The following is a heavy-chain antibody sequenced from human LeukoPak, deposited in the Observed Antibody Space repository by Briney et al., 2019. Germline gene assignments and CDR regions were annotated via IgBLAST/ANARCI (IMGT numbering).Heavy chain of an antibody. CDR3: TRDVTVTTNAFDI. J-gene: IGHJ3*02. D-gene: IGHD4-17*01. CDR1: GGTFSIFA. V-gene: IGHV1-69*13. Sequence: SVKVSCKVPGGTFSIFAISWVRQAPGQGLEWMGGIIPIVGTAHYASKFQDRVTIAADESASTVSMELSSLRSEDTAVYYCTRDVTVTTNAFDIWGQGTMVTVSS. CDR2: IIPIVGTA.